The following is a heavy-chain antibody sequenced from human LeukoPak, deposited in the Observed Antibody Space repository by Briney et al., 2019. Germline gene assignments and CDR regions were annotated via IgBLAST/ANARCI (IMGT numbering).Heavy chain of an antibody. D-gene: IGHD1-14*01. CDR1: GYTFTDYY. V-gene: IGHV1-69*04. CDR2: IYPMLGVD. Sequence: SVKVSCKASGYTFTDYYMHWVRQAPGQGLEWMGRIYPMLGVDNYAQRFQGRVTITADKSTGTAYMELNSLTSEDTAVYYCAREGSGTSSPMAYWGQGTLVTVSS. J-gene: IGHJ4*02. CDR3: AREGSGTSSPMAY.